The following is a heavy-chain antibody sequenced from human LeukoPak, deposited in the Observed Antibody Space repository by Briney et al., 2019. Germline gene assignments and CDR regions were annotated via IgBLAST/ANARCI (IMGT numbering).Heavy chain of an antibody. Sequence: ASVKVSCKASGYTFISYGISWVRQAPGQGLEWMGWISAYNGNTNYAQKLQGRVTMTTDTSTSTAYMELRSLRSDDTAVYYCARDGKGRLDFRENDYWGQGTLVTVSS. V-gene: IGHV1-18*01. CDR2: ISAYNGNT. J-gene: IGHJ4*02. CDR1: GYTFISYG. D-gene: IGHD3-3*01. CDR3: ARDGKGRLDFRENDY.